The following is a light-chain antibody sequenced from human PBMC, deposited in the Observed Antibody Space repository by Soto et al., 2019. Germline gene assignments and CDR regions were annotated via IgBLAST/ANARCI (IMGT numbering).Light chain of an antibody. CDR1: KGVSSY. CDR2: DAF. V-gene: IGKV3-11*01. J-gene: IGKJ5*01. Sequence: VLTQSPGTLSVSPAARGPLSGRARKGVSSYLAWYQKKPGQAPRLVIYDAFHRATGIPARFSGSGSGTDFTLTISSLEPEDSAVYYCQQGGDWSPITFGQGTRLEI. CDR3: QQGGDWSPIT.